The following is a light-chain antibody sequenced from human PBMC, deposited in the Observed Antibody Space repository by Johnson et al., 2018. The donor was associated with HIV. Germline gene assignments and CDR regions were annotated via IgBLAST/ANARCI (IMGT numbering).Light chain of an antibody. CDR3: GTWDSSLSAHG. Sequence: SVLTQPPSVSAAPGQKVTIPCSGSSSNIGNNYASWYQQVPGTAPKLLIYDSNKRPSVIPDRFSGSKSGTSATLGITGLQTGDEADYYCGTWDSSLSAHGFGTGTKVTVL. CDR1: SSNIGNNY. V-gene: IGLV1-51*01. CDR2: DSN. J-gene: IGLJ1*01.